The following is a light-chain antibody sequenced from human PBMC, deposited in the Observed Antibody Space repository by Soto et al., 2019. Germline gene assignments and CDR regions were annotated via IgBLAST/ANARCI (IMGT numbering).Light chain of an antibody. CDR3: QQSYSSPPT. CDR2: AAS. V-gene: IGKV1-39*01. Sequence: DIQLTQSPSSLSASVEDRVIITCRASHSISNHLNWYHQKPGKAPKLLIFAASSLQSGVPSRFSGSRSGPDFTLTISSLQPEDFATYYCQQSYSSPPTFGQGTKVEIK. J-gene: IGKJ1*01. CDR1: HSISNH.